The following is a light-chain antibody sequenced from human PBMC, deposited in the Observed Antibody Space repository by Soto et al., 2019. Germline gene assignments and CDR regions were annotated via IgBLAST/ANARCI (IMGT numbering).Light chain of an antibody. J-gene: IGKJ2*01. CDR3: LQATQFPYT. Sequence: DIVMTRTPLSSPVTLGQPASISCRSSQGLVHSDGNTYLSWLQQRPGQPPRLLIYEISNQFSGVPXXFSGKGXGXXXXLXISXVXAXDVGIYYCLQATQFPYTFGQGTKLEIK. CDR1: QGLVHSDGNTY. CDR2: EIS. V-gene: IGKV2-24*01.